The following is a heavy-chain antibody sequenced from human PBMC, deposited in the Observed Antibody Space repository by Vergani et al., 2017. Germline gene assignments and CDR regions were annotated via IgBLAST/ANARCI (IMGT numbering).Heavy chain of an antibody. CDR2: IYPGDSDT. J-gene: IGHJ5*02. Sequence: EVQMVESGGGLVKPGESLKISCKGSGYSFTSYWIGWVRQMPGKGLEWMGIIYPGDSDTRYSPSFQGQVTISADKSISTAYLQWSSLKASDTAMYYCARLAPAGWKWLRGWFDPWGQGTLVTVSS. CDR1: GYSFTSYW. V-gene: IGHV5-51*03. CDR3: ARLAPAGWKWLRGWFDP. D-gene: IGHD6-19*01.